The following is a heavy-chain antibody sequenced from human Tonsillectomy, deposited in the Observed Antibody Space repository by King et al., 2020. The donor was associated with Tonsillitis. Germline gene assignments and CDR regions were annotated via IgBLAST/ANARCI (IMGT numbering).Heavy chain of an antibody. CDR1: GFTFSNYA. CDR2: ILSDGSSK. CDR3: ARGDIVGATKGDN. D-gene: IGHD1-26*01. J-gene: IGHJ4*02. Sequence: VQLVESGGGVVQPGRSLRLSCAASGFTFSNYAMHWVRQAPRKGLEWVAVILSDGSSKYYLDSVKGRFTISRDNSKNTLYLQMNSLRAEDTALYYCARGDIVGATKGDNWGQGTLVTVSS. V-gene: IGHV3-33*01.